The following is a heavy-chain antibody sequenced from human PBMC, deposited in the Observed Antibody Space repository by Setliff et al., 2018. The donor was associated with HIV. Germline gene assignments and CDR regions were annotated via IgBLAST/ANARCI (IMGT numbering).Heavy chain of an antibody. V-gene: IGHV4-61*09. J-gene: IGHJ4*02. CDR2: IYTSGST. Sequence: SETLSLTCTVSSGSISSGSYYWSWIRQPAGKGLEWIGHIYTSGSTNYNPSLKSRLTISVDRSKNQFSLKLRSVTAADTAVYYCAREIYGGNSRPFDYWGQGTLVTVSS. CDR3: AREIYGGNSRPFDY. CDR1: SGSISSGSYY. D-gene: IGHD4-17*01.